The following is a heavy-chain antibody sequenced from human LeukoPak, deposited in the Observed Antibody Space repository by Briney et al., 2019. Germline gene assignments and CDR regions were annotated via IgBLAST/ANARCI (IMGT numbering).Heavy chain of an antibody. Sequence: SVKVSCKASGGTFSSYAISWVRQAPGQGLEWMGGIIPIFGTANYAQKFQGRVTITADESTSTAYMELSSLRSEDTAVYYCASSTRGIVVAYYYYGMDVWGKGTTVTVSS. V-gene: IGHV1-69*01. J-gene: IGHJ6*04. CDR2: IIPIFGTA. CDR1: GGTFSSYA. CDR3: ASSTRGIVVAYYYYGMDV. D-gene: IGHD2-15*01.